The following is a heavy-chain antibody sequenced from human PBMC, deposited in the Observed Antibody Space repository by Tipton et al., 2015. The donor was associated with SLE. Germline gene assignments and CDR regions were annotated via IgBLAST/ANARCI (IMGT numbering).Heavy chain of an antibody. D-gene: IGHD3-16*02. V-gene: IGHV4-34*01. J-gene: IGHJ2*01. Sequence: TLSLTCAVYGGSFSGYYWSWIRQPPGKGLEWIGEINHTGSTNYNPSLKSRVTISVDTSKNQFSLKLSSVTAADTALYYCARANLHESLVDWYFDLWGRGTLVTVSS. CDR2: INHTGST. CDR1: GGSFSGYY. CDR3: ARANLHESLVDWYFDL.